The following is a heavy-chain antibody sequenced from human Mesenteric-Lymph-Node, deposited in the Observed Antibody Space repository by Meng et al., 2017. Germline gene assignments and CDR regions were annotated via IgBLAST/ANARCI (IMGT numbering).Heavy chain of an antibody. CDR1: GFTFSDYY. Sequence: GESLKISCAASGFTFSDYYMSWIRQAPGKGLEWVSYISSSGSTIYYADSVKGRFTISRDNAKNSLYLQMNSLRAEDTAVYYCAREAMILPRDAFDIWGQGTMVTVSS. V-gene: IGHV3-11*01. CDR3: AREAMILPRDAFDI. J-gene: IGHJ3*02. D-gene: IGHD3-22*01. CDR2: ISSSGSTI.